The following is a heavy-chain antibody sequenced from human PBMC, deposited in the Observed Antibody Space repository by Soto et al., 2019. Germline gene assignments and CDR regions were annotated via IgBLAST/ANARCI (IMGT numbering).Heavy chain of an antibody. J-gene: IGHJ2*01. V-gene: IGHV4-34*01. D-gene: IGHD2-21*01. Sequence: QVRLQQWGAGLLKPSETLPLTCAVYGGSFSDYYWSWVRQPPGKGLEWIGEVNHSGSINYNPSLNSRVTISVDTSKNQFSLKLNSVTAADTAVYYCAREGHSRYFDLWGRGPPVAVSS. CDR1: GGSFSDYY. CDR3: AREGHSRYFDL. CDR2: VNHSGSI.